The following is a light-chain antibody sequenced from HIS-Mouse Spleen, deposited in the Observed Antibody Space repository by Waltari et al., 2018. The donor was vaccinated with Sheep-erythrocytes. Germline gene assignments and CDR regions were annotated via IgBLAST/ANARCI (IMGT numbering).Light chain of an antibody. CDR3: QQYDNLLT. CDR2: DAS. CDR1: QDISNY. Sequence: DIQMTQSPSSLSASVGDRVTITCQESQDISNYLNWYQQKPGKAPTLLIYDASNLETGVPSRFSGSGAGTDFTFTISSLQPEDIATYYCQQYDNLLTFGGGTKVEIK. J-gene: IGKJ4*01. V-gene: IGKV1-33*01.